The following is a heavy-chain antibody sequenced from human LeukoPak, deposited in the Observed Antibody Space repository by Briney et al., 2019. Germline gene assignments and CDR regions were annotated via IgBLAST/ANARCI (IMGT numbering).Heavy chain of an antibody. V-gene: IGHV4-59*08. CDR1: GGSISSYY. CDR2: IYYSGST. J-gene: IGHJ5*02. Sequence: SETLSLTCTVSGGSISSYYWSWIRRPPGKGLEWIGYIYYSGSTNYNPSLKSRVTISVDTSKNQFSLKLSSVTAADTAVYYCARLSSSWYWFDPWGQGTLVTVSS. D-gene: IGHD6-13*01. CDR3: ARLSSSWYWFDP.